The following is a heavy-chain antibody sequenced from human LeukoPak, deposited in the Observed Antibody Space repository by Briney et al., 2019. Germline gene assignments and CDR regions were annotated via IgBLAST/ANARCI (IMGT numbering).Heavy chain of an antibody. CDR2: INPSGGST. CDR1: GYTFTSYY. CDR3: ARVPSGSYYFGLSDYYYGMDV. J-gene: IGHJ6*02. Sequence: ASVKVSCKASGYTFTSYYMHWVRQAPGQGLEWMGIINPSGGSTNYAQKFQGRVTMTRDTSTSTVYMELSSLRSEDTAVYYCARVPSGSYYFGLSDYYYGMDVWGQGTTVTVSS. V-gene: IGHV1-46*01. D-gene: IGHD1-26*01.